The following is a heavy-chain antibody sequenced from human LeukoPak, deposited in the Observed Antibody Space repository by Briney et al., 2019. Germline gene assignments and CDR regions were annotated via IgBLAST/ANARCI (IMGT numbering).Heavy chain of an antibody. Sequence: GGSLRLSCAASGFTFSSYWMHWIRQAPGKGLVCVSRISNDGRSTIYADSVKGRFTISRDNGKNTVFLQMNSLRVEDTAVYYCVREGSDYEYSGASWGQGTLVTVSS. CDR3: VREGSDYEYSGAS. D-gene: IGHD3-16*01. V-gene: IGHV3-74*01. CDR2: ISNDGRST. CDR1: GFTFSSYW. J-gene: IGHJ5*02.